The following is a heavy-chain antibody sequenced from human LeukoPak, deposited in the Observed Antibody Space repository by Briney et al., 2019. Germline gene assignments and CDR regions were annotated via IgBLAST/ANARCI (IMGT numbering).Heavy chain of an antibody. V-gene: IGHV3-30*02. J-gene: IGHJ3*02. D-gene: IGHD3-22*01. CDR1: GFTFSSYD. CDR2: IRYDGSNK. Sequence: PGGSLRLSCAASGFTFSSYDMHWVRQAPGKGLEWVAFIRYDGSNKYYADSVKGRFTISRDNSKNTLYLQMNSLRAEDTAVYYCAKDQSSGYYPDAFDIWAKGQWSPSLQ. CDR3: AKDQSSGYYPDAFDI.